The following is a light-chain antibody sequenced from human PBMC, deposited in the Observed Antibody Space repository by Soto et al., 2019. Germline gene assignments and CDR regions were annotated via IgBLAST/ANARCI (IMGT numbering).Light chain of an antibody. CDR2: GAS. Sequence: EIVMTQSPATLSVSPGERATLSCRASQSVSSNLAWYQQKPGQAPRLLIYGASTRATGIPARFSGSGSGTEFTLTISSLQSEDFAVYYCQHHNNCPPWTFGQGTKVEIK. CDR3: QHHNNCPPWT. V-gene: IGKV3-15*01. CDR1: QSVSSN. J-gene: IGKJ1*01.